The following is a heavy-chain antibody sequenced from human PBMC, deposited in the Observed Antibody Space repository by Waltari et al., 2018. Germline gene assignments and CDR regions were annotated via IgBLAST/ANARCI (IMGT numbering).Heavy chain of an antibody. CDR2: ISGGGYTT. J-gene: IGHJ4*02. V-gene: IGHV3-23*01. D-gene: IGHD4-17*01. Sequence: EVQVLESGGGLVQPGGSLRLSCAASGFTFSSYAMTWVRQAPGKGLEWVSSISGGGYTTYYADSVKGRLPISRDNSKNTLYLQVNSLRAEDTAIYYCAKDGNDYGDYGTGYFDYWGQGTLVTVSS. CDR3: AKDGNDYGDYGTGYFDY. CDR1: GFTFSSYA.